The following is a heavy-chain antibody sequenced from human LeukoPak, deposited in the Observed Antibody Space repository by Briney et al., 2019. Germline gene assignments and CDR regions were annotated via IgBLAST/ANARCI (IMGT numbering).Heavy chain of an antibody. J-gene: IGHJ5*02. V-gene: IGHV1-18*01. CDR3: ARVPGGNSDWFDP. Sequence: EASVKVSCKASGYTFTSYGVIWVRQAPGQGLEWMGWISAYNGNTNYAQRLQGRVTMTTDTFTSTAYMELRSLRSDDTAVYYCARVPGGNSDWFDPWGQGTLVTVSS. CDR1: GYTFTSYG. CDR2: ISAYNGNT. D-gene: IGHD4-23*01.